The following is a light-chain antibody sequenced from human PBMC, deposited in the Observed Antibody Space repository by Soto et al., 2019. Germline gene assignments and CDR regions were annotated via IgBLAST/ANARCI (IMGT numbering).Light chain of an antibody. CDR3: QQYLAYPWT. CDR2: KAS. J-gene: IGKJ1*01. V-gene: IGKV1-5*03. CDR1: QSINSC. Sequence: DIQMTQSPSTLSASVGDRVTITCRASQSINSCLAGYQQKPGKAPKLLIYKASSLEIGVPSRFSGSESGTEFTLTISSLQPDDFATYYCQQYLAYPWTFGRGTKVEV.